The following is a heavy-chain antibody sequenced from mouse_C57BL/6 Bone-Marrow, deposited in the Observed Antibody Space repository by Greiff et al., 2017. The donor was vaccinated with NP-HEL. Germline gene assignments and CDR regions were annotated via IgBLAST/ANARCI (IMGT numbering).Heavy chain of an antibody. CDR3: TRLWLRRGGYFDY. Sequence: EVKLVESGGGLVQPGGSMKLSCAASGFTFSDAWMDWVRQSPEKGLEWVAEIRNKANNHATYYAESVKGSFTISRDDSKSSVYLQMNSLRAEDTGIYYCTRLWLRRGGYFDYWGQGTTLTVSS. CDR1: GFTFSDAW. J-gene: IGHJ2*01. CDR2: IRNKANNHAT. V-gene: IGHV6-6*01. D-gene: IGHD2-2*01.